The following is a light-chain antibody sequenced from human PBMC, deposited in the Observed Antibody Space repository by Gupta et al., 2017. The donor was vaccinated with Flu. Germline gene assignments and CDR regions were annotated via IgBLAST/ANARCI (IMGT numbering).Light chain of an antibody. CDR3: KVWAGDSDHPEWV. J-gene: IGLJ3*02. CDR2: DDG. CDR1: SSGSKS. V-gene: IGLV3-21*02. Sequence: ARISCVGESSGSKSVHWEQQRPGQAPVLVLYDDGDRPSGIPERFSGSNSGNTATLTSRRVEDGDEADYYWKVWAGDSDHPEWVFGGGTKVTVL.